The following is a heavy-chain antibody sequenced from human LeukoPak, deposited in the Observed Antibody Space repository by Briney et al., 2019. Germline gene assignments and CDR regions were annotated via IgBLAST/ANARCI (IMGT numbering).Heavy chain of an antibody. Sequence: SETLSLTCTVSGGSISGGSYFWSWIRQPAGKGLEWIARIYTSGSTNYNPSLKSRVTISVDTSKNQFSLKLSSVTAADTAVYYCARDEDYYDVGGHPYGAFDIWGQGTMVTVSS. CDR3: ARDEDYYDVGGHPYGAFDI. D-gene: IGHD3-16*01. CDR2: IYTSGST. CDR1: GGSISGGSYF. V-gene: IGHV4-61*02. J-gene: IGHJ3*02.